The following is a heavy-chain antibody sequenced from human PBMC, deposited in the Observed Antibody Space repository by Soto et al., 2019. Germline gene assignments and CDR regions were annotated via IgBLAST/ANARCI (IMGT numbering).Heavy chain of an antibody. V-gene: IGHV3-30*18. D-gene: IGHD6-6*01. CDR2: ISYDGSNK. J-gene: IGHJ4*02. Sequence: GGSLRLSCAASGFTFSSYGMHWVRQAPGKGLEWVAVISYDGSNKYYADSVKGRFTISRDNSKNTLYLQMNSLRAEDTVVYYCAKDSYQAYSSSVSGYFDYWGQGTLVTVSS. CDR3: AKDSYQAYSSSVSGYFDY. CDR1: GFTFSSYG.